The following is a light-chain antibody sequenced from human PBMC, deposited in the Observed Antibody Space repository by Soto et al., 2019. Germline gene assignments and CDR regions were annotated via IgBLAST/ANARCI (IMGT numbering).Light chain of an antibody. Sequence: EVVLTQSPGTLSLSPGERATLSCRASQSVSNNYFAWYQQKPGQAPRLLIFGSSDSATGIPDRFSGSWSGTDFTLTISRLEPEDFAVYYCQQYGSSPPYTFGQGTKLEIK. V-gene: IGKV3-20*01. J-gene: IGKJ2*01. CDR3: QQYGSSPPYT. CDR1: QSVSNNY. CDR2: GSS.